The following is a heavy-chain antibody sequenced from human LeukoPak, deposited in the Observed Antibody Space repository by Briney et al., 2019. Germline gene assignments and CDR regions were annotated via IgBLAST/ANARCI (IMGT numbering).Heavy chain of an antibody. V-gene: IGHV3-73*01. CDR2: IGNKASNYAT. D-gene: IGHD3-3*01. J-gene: IGHJ4*02. CDR1: GFTFSGSA. CDR3: AGNYDSWTGLNY. Sequence: GGSLKLCCAASGFTFSGSAMHWVRQASGKGLEWVGHIGNKASNYATDYAPSLKGRFTISRDDSKDTAYLQVNSLKPEDTAVYYCAGNYDSWTGLNYWGLGTLVTVSS.